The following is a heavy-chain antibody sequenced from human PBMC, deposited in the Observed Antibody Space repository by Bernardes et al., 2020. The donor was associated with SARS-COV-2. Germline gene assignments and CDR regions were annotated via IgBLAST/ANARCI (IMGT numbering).Heavy chain of an antibody. CDR1: GGSITYYY. V-gene: IGHV4-34*01. CDR2: IDHSGST. CDR3: ARTTYCSSTSCFRAFDY. J-gene: IGHJ4*02. D-gene: IGHD2-2*01. Sequence: SETLSLTCTVSGGSITYYYWTWIRQPPGKGLEWIGEIDHSGSTKYNPSLKSRVTISVDTSKNQFSLKLRSVTAADTAVYYCARTTYCSSTSCFRAFDYWGQGTLVTVSS.